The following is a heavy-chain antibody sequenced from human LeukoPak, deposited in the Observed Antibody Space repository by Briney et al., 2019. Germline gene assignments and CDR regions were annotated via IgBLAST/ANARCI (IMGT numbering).Heavy chain of an antibody. V-gene: IGHV5-10-1*01. CDR3: ARRVGYCSSTSCYAIDY. D-gene: IGHD2-2*01. Sequence: GESLKISCKGSGYSFTSYWISWVRQMPGKGLKWMGRIDPSDSYTNYSPSFQGHVTISADKSISTAYLQWSSLKASDTAMYYCARRVGYCSSTSCYAIDYWGQGTLVTVSS. CDR2: IDPSDSYT. J-gene: IGHJ4*02. CDR1: GYSFTSYW.